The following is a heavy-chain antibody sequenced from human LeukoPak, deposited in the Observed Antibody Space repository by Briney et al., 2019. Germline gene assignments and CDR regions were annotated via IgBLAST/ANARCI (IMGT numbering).Heavy chain of an antibody. CDR3: ARHPSTRFDP. CDR1: GFPFSNYW. CDR2: IKQDGSEK. J-gene: IGHJ5*02. V-gene: IGHV3-7*04. Sequence: PGGSLRLSCAASGFPFSNYWMTWARQAPGNGLEWVANIKQDGSEKYYVDSVKGRFTISRDNAKNSLYLQMNSLRAEDTAVYYCARHPSTRFDPWGQGTLVTVSS.